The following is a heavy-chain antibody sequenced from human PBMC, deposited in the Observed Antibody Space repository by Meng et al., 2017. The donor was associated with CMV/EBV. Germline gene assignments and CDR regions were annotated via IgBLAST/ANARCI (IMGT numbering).Heavy chain of an antibody. CDR1: GFTFSSYS. CDR2: ISSSSSYI. J-gene: IGHJ5*02. CDR3: ARDLTTVTYFPTWFDP. D-gene: IGHD4-17*01. Sequence: GGSLRPSCAASGFTFSSYSMNWVRQAPGKGLEWVSSISSSSSYIYYADSVKGRFTISRDNAKNSLYLQMNSLRAEDTAVYYCARDLTTVTYFPTWFDPWGQGTLVTVSS. V-gene: IGHV3-21*01.